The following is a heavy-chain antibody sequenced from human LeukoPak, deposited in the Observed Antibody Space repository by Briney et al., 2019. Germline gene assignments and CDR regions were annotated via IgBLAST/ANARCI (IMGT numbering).Heavy chain of an antibody. CDR3: ARDSTMIVVVITKGGWFDP. CDR1: GGSISSYY. J-gene: IGHJ5*02. Sequence: SETLSLTCTVSGGSISSYYGSWIRQPAGKGLEWIGRIYTSGSTNYNPFLKSRVTMSVDTSKNQFSLKLSSVTAADTAVYYCARDSTMIVVVITKGGWFDPWGQGTLVTVSS. V-gene: IGHV4-4*07. CDR2: IYTSGST. D-gene: IGHD3-22*01.